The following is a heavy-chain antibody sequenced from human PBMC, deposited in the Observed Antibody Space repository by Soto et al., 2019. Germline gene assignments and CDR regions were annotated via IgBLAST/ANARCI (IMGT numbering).Heavy chain of an antibody. D-gene: IGHD6-6*01. Sequence: SCKVSGYTLRELSLHWVRQAPGKGLEWVSTTGLNGRTTYYADSVKGRFTVSRDNSKNTLDLHMSSLRAEDTAVYYCATVHSTSRSFDYWGQGTLVTVSS. V-gene: IGHV3-23*01. CDR1: GYTLRELS. J-gene: IGHJ4*02. CDR2: TGLNGRTT. CDR3: ATVHSTSRSFDY.